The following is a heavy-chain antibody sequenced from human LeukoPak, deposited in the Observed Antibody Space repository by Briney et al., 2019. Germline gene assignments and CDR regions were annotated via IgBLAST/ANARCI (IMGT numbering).Heavy chain of an antibody. Sequence: PGGSLRLSCAASGFTFSDYYMSWIRQAPGKGLEWVSYISSSGSTIYYADSVKGRFTISRDNAKNSLYLQMNSLRAEVTAVYYCARDEYCSSTSCYAGRYFQHWGQGTLVTVSS. CDR1: GFTFSDYY. CDR3: ARDEYCSSTSCYAGRYFQH. J-gene: IGHJ1*01. CDR2: ISSSGSTI. D-gene: IGHD2-2*01. V-gene: IGHV3-11*04.